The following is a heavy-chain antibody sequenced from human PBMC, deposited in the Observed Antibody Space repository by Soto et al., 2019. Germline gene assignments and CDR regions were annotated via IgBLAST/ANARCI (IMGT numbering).Heavy chain of an antibody. CDR3: AKDHYSSWYVSWFDP. D-gene: IGHD6-13*01. CDR2: ISGSGGST. J-gene: IGHJ5*02. Sequence: PGGSLRLSCSASGFTFSSYAMSWVRQAPGKGLEWVSAISGSGGSTYYADSVKGRFTISRDNSKNTLYLQMNSLRAEDTAVYYCAKDHYSSWYVSWFDPWGQGTLVTVSS. V-gene: IGHV3-23*01. CDR1: GFTFSSYA.